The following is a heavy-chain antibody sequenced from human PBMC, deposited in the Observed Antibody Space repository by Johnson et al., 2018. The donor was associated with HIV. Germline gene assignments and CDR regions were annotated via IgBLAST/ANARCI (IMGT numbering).Heavy chain of an antibody. D-gene: IGHD4-17*01. V-gene: IGHV3-30-3*01. CDR1: GFTFSSYA. CDR2: ISYDGSNK. J-gene: IGHJ3*02. CDR3: ARDGGNDYGDYVGGGALDI. Sequence: QEKLVESGGGVVQPGRSLRLSCAASGFTFSSYAMHWVHQAPGKGLEWVAVISYDGSNKYYADSVKGRFTISRDNSKNTLYLQMNSLRAEDTAVDYCARDGGNDYGDYVGGGALDIWGQGTMVTVSS.